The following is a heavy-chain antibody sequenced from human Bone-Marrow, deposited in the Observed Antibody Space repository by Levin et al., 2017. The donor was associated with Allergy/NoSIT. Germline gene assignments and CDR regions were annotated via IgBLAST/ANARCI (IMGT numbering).Heavy chain of an antibody. J-gene: IGHJ1*01. V-gene: IGHV3-23*01. D-gene: IGHD6-6*01. CDR3: AKSYTSSPVEH. CDR1: GFTFSSYP. CDR2: ISGSGGNT. Sequence: SCAASGFTFSSYPMAWVRQAPGKGLEWVSGISGSGGNTYYADSVKGRFTISRDNSKNTLYLQMNSLRGEDTAVYYFAKSYTSSPVEHWGQGTLVTVSS.